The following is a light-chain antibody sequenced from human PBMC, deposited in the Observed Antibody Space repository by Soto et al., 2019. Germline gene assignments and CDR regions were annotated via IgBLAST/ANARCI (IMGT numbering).Light chain of an antibody. J-gene: IGKJ4*01. CDR2: WAS. CDR3: QQYYSIRLT. V-gene: IGKV4-1*01. CDR1: QSVLYSSNNKNY. Sequence: DIVMTQSPDSLAVSLGERATINCKSSQSVLYSSNNKNYIAWYQQKPGQPPKLLIYWASTRESGVPDRFSGSGSGTDFTLTIRSLQAEDVAVYYCQQYYSIRLTFGGGTKVEIK.